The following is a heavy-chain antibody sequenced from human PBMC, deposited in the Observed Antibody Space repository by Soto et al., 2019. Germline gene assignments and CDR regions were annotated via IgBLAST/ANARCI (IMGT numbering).Heavy chain of an antibody. CDR2: MNPNSGNT. D-gene: IGHD3-22*01. V-gene: IGHV1-8*01. J-gene: IGHJ5*02. Sequence: QVQLVQSGAEVKKPGASVKVSCKASGYTFTSYDINWVRQATGQGLEWMGWMNPNSGNTGYAQKFQGRVTMTRNTSISTAYLELSSLRSEDTAVYYCARGPGFYYDSSSRGGFDPWGQGTLVTVSS. CDR1: GYTFTSYD. CDR3: ARGPGFYYDSSSRGGFDP.